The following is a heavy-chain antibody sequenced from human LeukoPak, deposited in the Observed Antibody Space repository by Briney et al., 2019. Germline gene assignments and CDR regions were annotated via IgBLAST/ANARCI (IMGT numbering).Heavy chain of an antibody. V-gene: IGHV3-30*04. Sequence: GRSLRLSCAASGFTFSSYAMHWVRQAPGKGLEWVAVISYDGSNKYYADSVKGRFTTSRDNSKNTLYLQMNSLRAEDTAVYYCARDREYSSSWYECWFDPWGQGTLVTVSS. CDR1: GFTFSSYA. CDR2: ISYDGSNK. J-gene: IGHJ5*02. D-gene: IGHD6-13*01. CDR3: ARDREYSSSWYECWFDP.